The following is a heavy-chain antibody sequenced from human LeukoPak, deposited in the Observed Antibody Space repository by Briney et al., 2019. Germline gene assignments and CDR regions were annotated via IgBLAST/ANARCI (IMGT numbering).Heavy chain of an antibody. V-gene: IGHV4-59*01. CDR2: IYYSGST. CDR3: ARAVEYYDSSGYYYGDAFDI. CDR1: GGSISSYY. D-gene: IGHD3-22*01. Sequence: SETLSLTCTVSGGSISSYYWSWIRQPPGKGLEWIGYIYYSGSTNYNPSLKSRVTISVDTSKNKFSLKLSSVTAADTAVYYCARAVEYYDSSGYYYGDAFDIWGQGTMVTVSS. J-gene: IGHJ3*02.